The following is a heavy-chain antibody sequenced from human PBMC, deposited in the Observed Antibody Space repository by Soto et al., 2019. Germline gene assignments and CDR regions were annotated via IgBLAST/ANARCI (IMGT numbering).Heavy chain of an antibody. J-gene: IGHJ2*01. V-gene: IGHV3-53*02. CDR3: SRSTYYYDSSGYNCWYFDL. Sequence: EVQLVETGGGLIQPGGSLRLSCAASGFTVSSNYMSWVRQAPGKGLEWVSVIYSGGSTYYADSVKGRFTISRDNSKNTLYLQMNSLRAEDTAVYYCSRSTYYYDSSGYNCWYFDLWGRGTLVTVSS. D-gene: IGHD3-22*01. CDR2: IYSGGST. CDR1: GFTVSSNY.